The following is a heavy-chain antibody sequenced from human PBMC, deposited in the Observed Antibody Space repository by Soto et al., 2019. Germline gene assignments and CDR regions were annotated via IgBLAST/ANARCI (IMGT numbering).Heavy chain of an antibody. J-gene: IGHJ4*02. V-gene: IGHV3-66*01. CDR2: IYSGGAT. Sequence: EVQLVESGGGLVQPGWSLRLSCAASGFTVSKNYMRWVRQAPGKGLEWVSLIYSGGATYYADSVKGRFTSSRDNSKNTLYLQMNSLRAEDTAVYYCARDGTYNWVGGQGILVTVSS. D-gene: IGHD1-1*01. CDR1: GFTVSKNY. CDR3: ARDGTYNWV.